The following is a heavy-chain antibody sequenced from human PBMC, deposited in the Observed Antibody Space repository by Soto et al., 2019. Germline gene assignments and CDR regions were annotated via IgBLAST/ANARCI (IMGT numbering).Heavy chain of an antibody. Sequence: PSETLSLTCTVSGGSISSSSYYWGWIRQPPGKGLEWIGSIYYSGSTYYNPSLKSRVTISIDRSKNQFSLKLSSVTAADTAVYYCARGVTTVTTFDYWGQGTLVTVSS. CDR3: ARGVTTVTTFDY. D-gene: IGHD4-17*01. V-gene: IGHV4-39*07. J-gene: IGHJ4*02. CDR2: IYYSGST. CDR1: GGSISSSSYY.